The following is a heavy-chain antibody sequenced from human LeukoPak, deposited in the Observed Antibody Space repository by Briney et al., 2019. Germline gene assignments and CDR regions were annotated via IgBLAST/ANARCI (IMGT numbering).Heavy chain of an antibody. CDR3: ARGGVQWLVPVNWFDP. CDR1: GGSISSSSYY. CDR2: IYYSGST. Sequence: SETLSLTCTVSGGSISSSSYYWGWIRQPPGKGLEWIGSIYYSGSTYYNPSLKSRVTISVDTSKNQFSLKLSSVTAADTAVYYCARGGVQWLVPVNWFDPWGQGTLVTVSS. V-gene: IGHV4-39*07. J-gene: IGHJ5*02. D-gene: IGHD6-19*01.